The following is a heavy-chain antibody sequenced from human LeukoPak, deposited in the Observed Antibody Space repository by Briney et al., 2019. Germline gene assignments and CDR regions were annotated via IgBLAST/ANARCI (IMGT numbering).Heavy chain of an antibody. Sequence: GGSLRLSCAASGFTSSSYGMHWVRQAPGKGLEWVAFIRYDGSNKYYADSVKGRFTISRDNSKNTLYLQMNSLRAEDTAVYYCAKVMTTVTLFDYWGQGTLVTVSS. D-gene: IGHD4-17*01. J-gene: IGHJ4*02. CDR1: GFTSSSYG. V-gene: IGHV3-30*02. CDR2: IRYDGSNK. CDR3: AKVMTTVTLFDY.